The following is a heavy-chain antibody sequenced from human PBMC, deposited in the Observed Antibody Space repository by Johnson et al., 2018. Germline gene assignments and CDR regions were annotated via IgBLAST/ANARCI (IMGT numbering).Heavy chain of an antibody. D-gene: IGHD2-15*01. J-gene: IGHJ6*02. CDR2: ISYDGSNK. Sequence: QVQLVQSGGGVVQPGRSLRLSCAASGFTFSSYGMHWVRQAPCKGLEWVAVISYDGSNKYYADSVKGRFTISRDNSKNTLYLQRNSLRAEDTAVYYCARGKGGRSDYYDYGLDVWGQGTTVTVSS. CDR3: ARGKGGRSDYYDYGLDV. V-gene: IGHV3-30*03. CDR1: GFTFSSYG.